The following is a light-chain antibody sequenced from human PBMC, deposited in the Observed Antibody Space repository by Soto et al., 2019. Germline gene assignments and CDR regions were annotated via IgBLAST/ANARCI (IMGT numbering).Light chain of an antibody. CDR1: QSISSY. CDR3: QQSYSTPQYT. CDR2: AAS. Sequence: DIQMTQSPSSLSASVGDRVTITCRASQSISSYLNWYQQKPGKAPKLLIYAASSLQSGVPSRFSGSRSGTDFTITISSLQPEDFATYYCQQSYSTPQYTFGQGTKLEIK. J-gene: IGKJ2*01. V-gene: IGKV1-39*01.